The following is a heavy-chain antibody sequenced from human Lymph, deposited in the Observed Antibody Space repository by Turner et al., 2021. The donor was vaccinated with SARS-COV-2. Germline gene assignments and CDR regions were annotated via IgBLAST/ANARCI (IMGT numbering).Heavy chain of an antibody. J-gene: IGHJ6*02. CDR3: ARGRYSGGGMDV. D-gene: IGHD1-26*01. CDR1: GYTFTSYD. CDR2: MNPNSGKT. Sequence: QVQLVQSGAEVKKPGASVKVPCKAPGYTFTSYDINWVRQATGQGLEWMGGMNPNSGKTGYEQKFQGRVTMTRNTSISTAYMELSSLRSEDTAVYYCARGRYSGGGMDVWGQGTTVTVSS. V-gene: IGHV1-8*02.